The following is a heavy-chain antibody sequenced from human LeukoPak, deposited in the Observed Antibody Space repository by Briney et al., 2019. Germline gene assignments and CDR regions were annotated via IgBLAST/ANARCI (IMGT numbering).Heavy chain of an antibody. CDR2: ITGAGDAT. V-gene: IGHV3-23*01. D-gene: IGHD3-10*01. CDR1: GFTFSAYA. J-gene: IGHJ4*02. Sequence: GGSLRLSCATTGFTFSAYAMSWVRQAPEKGLEWVATITGAGDATYHAASAMGRFTVSRDNSKNTLSLQMSSLRGEDTAVYYCAKSWGSGTYTFDYWGQGILVTVSS. CDR3: AKSWGSGTYTFDY.